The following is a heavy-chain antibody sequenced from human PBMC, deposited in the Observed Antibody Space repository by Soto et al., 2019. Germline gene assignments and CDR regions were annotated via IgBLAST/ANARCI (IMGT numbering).Heavy chain of an antibody. V-gene: IGHV2-5*02. J-gene: IGHJ4*02. CDR2: IYWDDDK. CDR1: GFSLSTSGVG. D-gene: IGHD4-17*01. CDR3: AHYGRLNYFDY. Sequence: QITLKESGPTLVKPTQTLTLTCTFSGFSLSTSGVGVGWIRQPPGKALEWLTLIYWDDDKRYSPSLKSRVTITQPPPKNQVLLTMTNMDSVDTATYYRAHYGRLNYFDYWGQGTLVTVSS.